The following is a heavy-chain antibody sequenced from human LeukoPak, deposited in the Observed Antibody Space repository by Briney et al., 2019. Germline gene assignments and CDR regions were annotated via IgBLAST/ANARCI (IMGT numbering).Heavy chain of an antibody. D-gene: IGHD6-6*01. CDR2: INHSGST. CDR3: ASLYSSSSDLGQFDY. Sequence: LRLSCAASGFTFSSYGMHWIRQPPGKGLEWIGEINHSGSTNYNPSLKSRVTISVDTSKNQFSLKLSSVTAADTAVYYCASLYSSSSDLGQFDYWGQGTLVTVSS. CDR1: GFTFSSYG. V-gene: IGHV4-34*01. J-gene: IGHJ4*02.